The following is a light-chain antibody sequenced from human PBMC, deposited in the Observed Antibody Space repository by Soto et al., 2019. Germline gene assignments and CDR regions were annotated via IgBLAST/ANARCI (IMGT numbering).Light chain of an antibody. J-gene: IGLJ1*01. CDR2: EVN. Sequence: QSALTQPPSASGSPGQSVTISCTGTSSDVGGYNYVSWYQQHQGKFPKLMVYEVNKRPSGVPDRFSGSKSGNTASLTVSGLQAEDEADYYCTSYAGGNNVFGTGTKLTVL. V-gene: IGLV2-8*01. CDR1: SSDVGGYNY. CDR3: TSYAGGNNV.